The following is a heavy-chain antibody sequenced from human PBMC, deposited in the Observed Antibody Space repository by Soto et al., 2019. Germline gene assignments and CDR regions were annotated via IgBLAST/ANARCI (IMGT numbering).Heavy chain of an antibody. CDR1: GYTFTNYH. J-gene: IGHJ2*01. V-gene: IGHV1-46*01. Sequence: QVQLVQSGAEVKKPGASVKVSCKASGYTFTNYHMHWVRQAPGLGLEWMGTINLSDGGTTYTQRFQDIVTMTRDTSTSTGYIELSSLISEDTAVYYCASEVTGTSYFDLLGRGTLVTGAS. CDR2: INLSDGGT. CDR3: ASEVTGTSYFDL. D-gene: IGHD1-20*01.